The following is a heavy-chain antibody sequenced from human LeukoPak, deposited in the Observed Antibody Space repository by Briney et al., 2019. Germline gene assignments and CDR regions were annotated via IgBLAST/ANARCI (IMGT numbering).Heavy chain of an antibody. J-gene: IGHJ5*02. V-gene: IGHV4-34*01. CDR1: GGSFSGYY. CDR3: ACTYYYGSGSYYKGPRNWFDP. Sequence: SETLSLTCAVYGGSFSGYYWSWIRQPPGKGLEWIGEINHSGSTNYNPSLKSRVTISVDTSKNQFSLKLSSVTAADTAVYYCACTYYYGSGSYYKGPRNWFDPWGQGTLVTVSS. CDR2: INHSGST. D-gene: IGHD3-10*01.